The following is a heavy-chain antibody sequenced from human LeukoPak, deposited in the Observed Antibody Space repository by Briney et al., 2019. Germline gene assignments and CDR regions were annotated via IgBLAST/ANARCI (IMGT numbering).Heavy chain of an antibody. Sequence: PSETLSLTCTVSGGSISSSSYYWGWIRQPPGKGLEWIGSIYYSGSTYYNPSLKSRVTISVDTSKNQFSLKLSSVTAADTAVYYCARGAWRSITMIVVVIPDAFDIWGQGTMVTVSS. CDR1: GGSISSSSYY. CDR3: ARGAWRSITMIVVVIPDAFDI. J-gene: IGHJ3*02. V-gene: IGHV4-39*07. D-gene: IGHD3-22*01. CDR2: IYYSGST.